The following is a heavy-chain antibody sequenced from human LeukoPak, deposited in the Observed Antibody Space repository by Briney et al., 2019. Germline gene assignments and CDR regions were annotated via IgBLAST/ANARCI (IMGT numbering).Heavy chain of an antibody. Sequence: GGSLRLSCAASGFTFSSYDMHWVRQPTGKGLEWVSGIGTAGDTYYPGSVKGRFTISRENAKNSLYHQMNSLRAEDTAVYYCAKEQPFTWYNAYYYYYMDVWGKGTTVTVSS. J-gene: IGHJ6*03. CDR1: GFTFSSYD. D-gene: IGHD1-1*01. V-gene: IGHV3-13*01. CDR2: IGTAGDT. CDR3: AKEQPFTWYNAYYYYYMDV.